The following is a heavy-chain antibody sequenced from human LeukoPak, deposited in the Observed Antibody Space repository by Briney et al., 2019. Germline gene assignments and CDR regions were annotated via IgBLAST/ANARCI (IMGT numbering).Heavy chain of an antibody. CDR2: INHSGNT. D-gene: IGHD2-2*01. Sequence: SETLSLTCAVYGGSFSGYYWSWIRQPPGKGLEWIGEINHSGNTNYNPSLKSRVTISVDTSKNQFSLKLSSVTAADTAVYYCASTLGYCSNNSCYFDAFDIWGQGTMVTVSS. V-gene: IGHV4-34*01. CDR3: ASTLGYCSNNSCYFDAFDI. CDR1: GGSFSGYY. J-gene: IGHJ3*02.